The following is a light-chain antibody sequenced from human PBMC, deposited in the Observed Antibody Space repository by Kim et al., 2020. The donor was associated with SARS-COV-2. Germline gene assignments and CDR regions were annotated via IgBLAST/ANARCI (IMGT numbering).Light chain of an antibody. CDR1: SLRSYY. Sequence: LGQAVRITCQGDSLRSYYASWYQQKPGQAPVLVIYGKNNRPSGIPDRFSGASSGNTASLTITGAQAEDEADYYCNSRDSSGNHLVFGTGTKVTVL. J-gene: IGLJ1*01. CDR3: NSRDSSGNHLV. CDR2: GKN. V-gene: IGLV3-19*01.